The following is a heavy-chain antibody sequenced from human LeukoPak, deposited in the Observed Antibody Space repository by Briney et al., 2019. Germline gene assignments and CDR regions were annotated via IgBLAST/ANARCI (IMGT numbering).Heavy chain of an antibody. V-gene: IGHV4-59*01. CDR1: GGSISSYY. CDR2: IDYSGST. Sequence: PSETLSPTCTVSGGSISSYYWNWIRQPPGKGLEWIGYIDYSGSTNYNPSLKSRATISVGTSENQFSLKLSSVTAADTALYYCARADSGDYVDYWGQGTLVTVSS. J-gene: IGHJ4*02. CDR3: ARADSGDYVDY. D-gene: IGHD4-17*01.